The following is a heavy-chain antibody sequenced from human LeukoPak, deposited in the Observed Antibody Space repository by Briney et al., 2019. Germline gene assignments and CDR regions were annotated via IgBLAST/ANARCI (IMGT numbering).Heavy chain of an antibody. CDR2: ISYDGSNK. Sequence: GGSLRLSCAASGFTFSSYAMHWVRQAPGKGLEWVAVISYDGSNKYYADSVKGRFTISRDNSKNTLYLQMNSLRAEDTAVYYCARDQVWSFGQWQGFYLDYWGQGTLVTVSS. CDR1: GFTFSSYA. CDR3: ARDQVWSFGQWQGFYLDY. V-gene: IGHV3-30*04. D-gene: IGHD6-19*01. J-gene: IGHJ4*02.